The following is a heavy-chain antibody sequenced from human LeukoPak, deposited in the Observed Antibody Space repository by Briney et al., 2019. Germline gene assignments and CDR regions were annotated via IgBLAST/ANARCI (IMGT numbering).Heavy chain of an antibody. V-gene: IGHV4-34*01. CDR2: INHSGST. D-gene: IGHD2-15*01. CDR1: GGSFSGYY. Sequence: SETLSLTCAVYGGSFSGYYWSWIRQPPGKGLEWIGEINHSGSTNYNPSLKSRVTISVDTSKNQLSLKLSSVTAADTAVYYCARHRRTYSDWFDPWGQGTLVTVSS. J-gene: IGHJ5*02. CDR3: ARHRRTYSDWFDP.